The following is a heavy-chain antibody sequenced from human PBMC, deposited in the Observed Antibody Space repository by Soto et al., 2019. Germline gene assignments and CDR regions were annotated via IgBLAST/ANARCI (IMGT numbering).Heavy chain of an antibody. D-gene: IGHD4-17*01. CDR1: GGSISSGDYY. Sequence: QVQLQESGPGLVKPSQTLSLTCTVSGGSISSGDYYWSWIPQPPGKGLEWIGYIYYSGSTYYNPSLKSRVTISVDTSKNQFSLKLSSVTAADTAVYYCARGLHDYGDLPHFDYWGQGTLVTVSS. J-gene: IGHJ4*02. CDR3: ARGLHDYGDLPHFDY. CDR2: IYYSGST. V-gene: IGHV4-30-4*01.